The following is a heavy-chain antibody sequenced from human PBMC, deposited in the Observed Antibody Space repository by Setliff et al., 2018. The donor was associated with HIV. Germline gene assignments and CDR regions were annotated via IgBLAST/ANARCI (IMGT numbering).Heavy chain of an antibody. D-gene: IGHD2-2*01. Sequence: PGGSLRLSCAASGFAFTSARMTWVRQAPGKGLEWVASIKPDGSEQYYVDSVKGRFTISRDNAKNSLHLQMHSLGADDTAIYYCASPSPYCTTASCPEYFLHWGQGTLVTVSS. CDR3: ASPSPYCTTASCPEYFLH. J-gene: IGHJ1*01. CDR1: GFAFTSAR. CDR2: IKPDGSEQ. V-gene: IGHV3-7*01.